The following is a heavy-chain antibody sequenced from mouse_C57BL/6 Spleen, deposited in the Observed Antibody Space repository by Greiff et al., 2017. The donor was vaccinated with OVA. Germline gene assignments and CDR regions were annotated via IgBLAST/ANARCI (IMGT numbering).Heavy chain of an antibody. CDR1: GYTFTSYW. D-gene: IGHD4-1*01. CDR3: ARDWDYAMDD. Sequence: VMLVGSGAELVKPGASVKLSCKASGYTFTSYWMHWVKQRPGQGLEWIGCINPSSGYTNYNQKFKDKATLTADKSSSTAYMQLSSLTYEDSAVCYCARDWDYAMDDWGKGTSVTVSS. J-gene: IGHJ4*01. CDR2: INPSSGYT. V-gene: IGHV1-7*01.